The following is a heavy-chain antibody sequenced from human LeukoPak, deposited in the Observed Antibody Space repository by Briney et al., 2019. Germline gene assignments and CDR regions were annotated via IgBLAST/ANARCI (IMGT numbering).Heavy chain of an antibody. Sequence: ASVKVSCKASGYTFTSYGISWVRQAPGQGLEWMGWINAYNGNTNYAQKLQGRVTMTTDTSTSTAYMELRSLRSDDTAVYYCARGGEYYYDSSGYYHPLQIDYWGQGTLVTVSS. CDR1: GYTFTSYG. D-gene: IGHD3-22*01. CDR2: INAYNGNT. CDR3: ARGGEYYYDSSGYYHPLQIDY. J-gene: IGHJ4*02. V-gene: IGHV1-18*01.